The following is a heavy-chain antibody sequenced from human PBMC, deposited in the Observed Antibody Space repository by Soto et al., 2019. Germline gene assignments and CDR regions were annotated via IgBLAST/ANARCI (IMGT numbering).Heavy chain of an antibody. Sequence: QVQLQESGPGLVKPSETLSLTCTVSGGSISSYYWSWIRQPQGKGLEWIGYIYYSGITNNNPSLKSRVTISVDTSKNQFSLKLSSVTAADTAVYYCARYKSNYYYGMDVWGQGTTVTVSS. V-gene: IGHV4-59*01. J-gene: IGHJ6*02. CDR2: IYYSGIT. CDR3: ARYKSNYYYGMDV. CDR1: GGSISSYY. D-gene: IGHD1-20*01.